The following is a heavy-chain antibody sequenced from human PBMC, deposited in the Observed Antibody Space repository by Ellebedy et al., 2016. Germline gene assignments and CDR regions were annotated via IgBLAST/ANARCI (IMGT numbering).Heavy chain of an antibody. CDR3: AKDGRRDGYMLGDLGY. J-gene: IGHJ4*02. V-gene: IGHV3-9*01. CDR1: GFTFDDYA. D-gene: IGHD5-24*01. CDR2: ISWNSGSI. Sequence: GGSLRLSCAASGFTFDDYAMHWVRQAPGKGLEWVSGISWNSGSIGYADSVKGRFTISRDNAKNSLFLQMNSLRPEDTALYYCAKDGRRDGYMLGDLGYWGQGTLVTVSS.